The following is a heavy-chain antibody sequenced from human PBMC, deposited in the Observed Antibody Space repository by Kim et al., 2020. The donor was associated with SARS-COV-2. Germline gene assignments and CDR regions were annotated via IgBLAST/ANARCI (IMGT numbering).Heavy chain of an antibody. Sequence: YGDSGKGRFTNSRDNAKNSRYLQMTSLRAEETAVYYCAREDAARLGYSDYWGPGTLVTVSS. CDR3: AREDAARLGYSDY. J-gene: IGHJ4*02. V-gene: IGHV3-21*01. D-gene: IGHD6-13*01.